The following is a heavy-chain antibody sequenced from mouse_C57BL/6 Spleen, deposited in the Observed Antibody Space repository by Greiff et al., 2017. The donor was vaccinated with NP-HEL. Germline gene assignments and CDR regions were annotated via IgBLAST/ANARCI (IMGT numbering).Heavy chain of an antibody. CDR2: IHPNSGST. J-gene: IGHJ2*01. V-gene: IGHV1-64*01. CDR1: GYTFTSYW. D-gene: IGHD1-1*01. CDR3: ARPYYYGSPFDY. Sequence: VQLQQPGAELVKPGASVQLSCKASGYTFTSYWMHWVKQRPGQGLEWIGMIHPNSGSTNYNEKFKSKATLTVDKSSSTAYMQLSSLTSEDSAVYYCARPYYYGSPFDYGGQGTTLTVSS.